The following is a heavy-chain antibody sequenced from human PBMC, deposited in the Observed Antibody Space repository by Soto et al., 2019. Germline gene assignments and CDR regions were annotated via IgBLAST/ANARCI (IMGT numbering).Heavy chain of an antibody. D-gene: IGHD2-15*01. CDR1: GFTFSTYD. CDR2: ISGSGGST. J-gene: IGHJ4*02. CDR3: AREGWSSCSGGTCYSDY. V-gene: IGHV3-23*01. Sequence: EVPLLESGGGLVQPGGSLRLSCAASGFTFSTYDMSWVRQAPVKGLEWVSAISGSGGSTYYADSVKGRFTISRDNSKNTLYLQMSSLRAEDTAVYYCAREGWSSCSGGTCYSDYWGQGTLVTVSS.